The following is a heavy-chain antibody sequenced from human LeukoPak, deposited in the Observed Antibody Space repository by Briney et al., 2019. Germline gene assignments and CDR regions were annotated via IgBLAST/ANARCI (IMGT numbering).Heavy chain of an antibody. CDR3: ARDSWSGYYDFWSGYYKAYYGMDV. CDR1: GYTFTSYG. D-gene: IGHD3-3*01. J-gene: IGHJ6*02. V-gene: IGHV1-18*01. CDR2: ISAYNGNT. Sequence: GALVTVSCKASGYTFTSYGISWVRQAPGQGLEWMGWISAYNGNTNYAQRLQGRVTMTTDTSTSTAYMELRSLRSDDTVVHYCARDSWSGYYDFWSGYYKAYYGMDVWGQGTTVTVSS.